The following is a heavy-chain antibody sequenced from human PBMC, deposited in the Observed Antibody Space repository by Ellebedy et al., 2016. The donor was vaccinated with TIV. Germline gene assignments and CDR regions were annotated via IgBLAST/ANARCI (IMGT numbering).Heavy chain of an antibody. CDR3: ARSQVGYCSSTSCLNWFDP. CDR1: GGSISSSSYY. V-gene: IGHV4-39*07. Sequence: SETLSLXXTVSGGSISSSSYYWGWIRQPPGKGLEWIGSIYYSGSTYYNPSLKSRVTISVDTSKNQFSLKLSSVTAADTAVYYCARSQVGYCSSTSCLNWFDPWGQGTLVTVSS. CDR2: IYYSGST. J-gene: IGHJ5*02. D-gene: IGHD2-2*01.